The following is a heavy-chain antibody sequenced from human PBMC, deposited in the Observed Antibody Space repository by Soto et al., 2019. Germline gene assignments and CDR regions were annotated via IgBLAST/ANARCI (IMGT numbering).Heavy chain of an antibody. CDR1: GGSISSGDYY. D-gene: IGHD6-13*01. Sequence: ETLSLTCTVSGGSISSGDYYWSWIRQPPGKGLEWIGYIYYSGSTNYNPSLKSRVTISVDTSKNQFSLKLSSVTAADTAVYYCAREGSSSFDYWGQGTLVTVSS. V-gene: IGHV4-61*08. CDR3: AREGSSSFDY. J-gene: IGHJ4*02. CDR2: IYYSGST.